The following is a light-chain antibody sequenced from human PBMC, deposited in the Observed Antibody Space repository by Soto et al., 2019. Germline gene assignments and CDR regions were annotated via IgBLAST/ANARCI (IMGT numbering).Light chain of an antibody. J-gene: IGKJ2*01. CDR3: LQDTHWPYP. CDR1: QSLVYSDGNTY. V-gene: IGKV2-30*01. CDR2: KVS. Sequence: DVVMTQSPLSLPVTLGQPASISCRSSQSLVYSDGNTYLNWFQQRPGQSPRRLIYKVSNRDSGVPGRFSGSGAGPDFPLKISRVEAEDVGVYYRLQDTHWPYPFGQGTKLEIQ.